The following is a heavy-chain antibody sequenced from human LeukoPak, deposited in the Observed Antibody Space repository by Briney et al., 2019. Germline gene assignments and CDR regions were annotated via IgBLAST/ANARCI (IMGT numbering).Heavy chain of an antibody. J-gene: IGHJ4*02. CDR3: SGRDSSRSPRAY. Sequence: GGSLRLSCAASGLTFTEFWLNWVRLAPGRGLEWLANINPYGTEKYYVDSVKGRFAISRDNAKNEVYLEMNSLRAEDTGVYYCSGRDSSRSPRAYWGQGALVSVSS. D-gene: IGHD2-2*01. V-gene: IGHV3-7*01. CDR1: GLTFTEFW. CDR2: INPYGTEK.